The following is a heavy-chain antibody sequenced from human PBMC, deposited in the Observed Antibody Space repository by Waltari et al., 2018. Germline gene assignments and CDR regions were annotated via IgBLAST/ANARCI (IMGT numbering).Heavy chain of an antibody. CDR3: AKDRRTLLWFGELDY. CDR1: GFTFDDYA. Sequence: EVQLVESGGCLVQPGRSLRLSCAASGFTFDDYAMHLVRQAPGKGLEWVSGISWNSGSIGYADSVKGRFTISRDNAKNSLYLKMNSLRAEDTALYYCAKDRRTLLWFGELDYWGQGTLVTVSS. V-gene: IGHV3-9*01. CDR2: ISWNSGSI. D-gene: IGHD3-10*01. J-gene: IGHJ4*02.